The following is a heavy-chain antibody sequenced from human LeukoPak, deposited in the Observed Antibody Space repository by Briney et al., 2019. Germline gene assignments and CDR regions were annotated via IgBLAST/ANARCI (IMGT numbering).Heavy chain of an antibody. J-gene: IGHJ6*02. V-gene: IGHV1-2*02. CDR2: INPNSGGT. CDR3: ARDRGCSSTSCSYYYYYYGMDV. CDR1: GYTFTGYY. Sequence: ASVKVSCKASGYTFTGYYMHWVRQAPGQGLEWMGWINPNSGGTNYAQKFRGRVTMTRDTSISTAYMELSRLRSDDTAVYYCARDRGCSSTSCSYYYYYYGMDVWGQGTTVTVSS. D-gene: IGHD2-2*01.